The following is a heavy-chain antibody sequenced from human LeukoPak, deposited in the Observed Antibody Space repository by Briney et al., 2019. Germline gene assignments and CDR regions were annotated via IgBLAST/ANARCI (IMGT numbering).Heavy chain of an antibody. D-gene: IGHD3-3*01. CDR1: GFTFSSYG. Sequence: PGGSLRLSCAASGFTFSSYGMHWVRQAPGKGLEWVAVIWYDGSNKYYADSVKGRFTISRDNSKNTLYLQMNSLRAEDTAVYYCAKDELTYYDFWSGYIDAFDIWGQGTMVTVSS. CDR3: AKDELTYYDFWSGYIDAFDI. V-gene: IGHV3-33*06. CDR2: IWYDGSNK. J-gene: IGHJ3*02.